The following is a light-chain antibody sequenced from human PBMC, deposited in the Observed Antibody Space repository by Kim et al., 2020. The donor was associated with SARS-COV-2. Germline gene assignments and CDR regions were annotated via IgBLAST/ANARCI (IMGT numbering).Light chain of an antibody. CDR2: WAS. Sequence: ATMNCKSSQSVLYNSNNKNYLAWYQQKPGQPPKLLIYWASTRESGVPDRFSGSGSGTDFTLTITSLQAEDVAVYYCQQYYSTPLIFGGGTKVDIK. CDR3: QQYYSTPLI. J-gene: IGKJ4*01. CDR1: QSVLYNSNNKNY. V-gene: IGKV4-1*01.